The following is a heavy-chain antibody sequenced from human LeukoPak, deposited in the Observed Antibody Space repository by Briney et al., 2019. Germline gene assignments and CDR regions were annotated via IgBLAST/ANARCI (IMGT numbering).Heavy chain of an antibody. CDR1: GYTFTSYG. Sequence: GASVKVSCKASGYTFTSYGISWVRQAPGQGLEWMGWISAYNGNTNYAQKLQGRVTMTTDTSTSTAYVELRSLRSDDTAVYYCAREDYGGNLYFWYWGQGTLVTVSS. V-gene: IGHV1-18*01. D-gene: IGHD4-23*01. CDR2: ISAYNGNT. J-gene: IGHJ4*02. CDR3: AREDYGGNLYFWY.